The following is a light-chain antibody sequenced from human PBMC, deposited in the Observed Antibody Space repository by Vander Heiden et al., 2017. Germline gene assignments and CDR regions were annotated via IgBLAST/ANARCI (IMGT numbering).Light chain of an antibody. V-gene: IGKV1-5*03. Sequence: DIQMTQSPSTLSASVGDTVTITCRASQSISTWLAWYQKKPGKAPKLLIYKASSLESGVPSRFSGSGSGTEFTLTISGLQPDDFATYYWQQYSSLLTFGQGTKVDIK. J-gene: IGKJ1*01. CDR2: KAS. CDR1: QSISTW. CDR3: QQYSSLLT.